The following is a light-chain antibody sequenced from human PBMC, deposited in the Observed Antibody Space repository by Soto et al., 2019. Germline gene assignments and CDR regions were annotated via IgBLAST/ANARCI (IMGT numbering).Light chain of an antibody. CDR3: SSYGASSTL. V-gene: IGLV2-14*03. CDR2: DVS. J-gene: IGLJ2*01. Sequence: QSVQTQPASVSGSPGQSITISCTGSTSDIGGYNYVSWYQQHPGKAPKLLIYDVSYRPSGISDRFSGSKSGNTASLTISGLQPEDEADYYCSSYGASSTLFGGGTKLTVL. CDR1: TSDIGGYNY.